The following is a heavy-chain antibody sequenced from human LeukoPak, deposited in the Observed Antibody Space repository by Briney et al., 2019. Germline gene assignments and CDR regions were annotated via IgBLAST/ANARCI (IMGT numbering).Heavy chain of an antibody. CDR3: ARFYSEYSGSYSRGGAFDI. D-gene: IGHD1-26*01. V-gene: IGHV5-51*01. J-gene: IGHJ3*02. CDR2: IYPGGSDT. CDR1: GYSFTSYW. Sequence: GESLKISCKGSGYSFTSYWIGWVRQMPGKGLEWMEIIYPGGSDTRYSPSFQGQVTISADKSISTAYLQWSSLKASDTAMYYCARFYSEYSGSYSRGGAFDIWGQGTMVTVSS.